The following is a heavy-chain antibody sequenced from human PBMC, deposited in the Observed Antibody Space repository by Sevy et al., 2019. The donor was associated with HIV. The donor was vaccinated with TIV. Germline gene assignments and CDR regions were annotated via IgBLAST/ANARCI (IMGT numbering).Heavy chain of an antibody. V-gene: IGHV3-21*01. J-gene: IGHJ4*02. Sequence: GSLKLSCAASGFTFSYYNMNWVRQAPGKGLEWVSSISSGSSYIFYVDSVKGQFTISRDNAKDSLFLQMNSLRAEDTAVYYCARNLDYYASGPPDSWGRGTLVTVSS. CDR3: ARNLDYYASGPPDS. D-gene: IGHD3-10*01. CDR2: ISSGSSYI. CDR1: GFTFSYYN.